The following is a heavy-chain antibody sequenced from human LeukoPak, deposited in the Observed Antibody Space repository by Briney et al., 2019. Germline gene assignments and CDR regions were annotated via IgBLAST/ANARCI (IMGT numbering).Heavy chain of an antibody. CDR1: GYSFTNFW. Sequence: GESLKISCKASGYSFTNFWLGWVRQMPGKGLEWMGIIYPGDSDTRYSPSFEGQVTISADKSISTAYLQLGSLKASDTAMYYCARSRAPGAADAFDIWGQGTMVTVSS. D-gene: IGHD7-27*01. V-gene: IGHV5-51*01. J-gene: IGHJ3*02. CDR2: IYPGDSDT. CDR3: ARSRAPGAADAFDI.